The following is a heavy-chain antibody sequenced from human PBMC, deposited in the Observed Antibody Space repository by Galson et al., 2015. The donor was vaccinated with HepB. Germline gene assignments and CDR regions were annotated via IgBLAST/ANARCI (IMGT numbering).Heavy chain of an antibody. D-gene: IGHD1-26*01. Sequence: ETLSLTCAVYGGSFSGYYWSWIRQPPGKGLEWIGEINHSGSTNYNPSLKSRVTISVDTSKNQFSLKLSSVTAADTAVYYCARSRGGSYVRLPSFDYWGQGTLVTVSS. CDR1: GGSFSGYY. V-gene: IGHV4-34*01. J-gene: IGHJ4*02. CDR3: ARSRGGSYVRLPSFDY. CDR2: INHSGST.